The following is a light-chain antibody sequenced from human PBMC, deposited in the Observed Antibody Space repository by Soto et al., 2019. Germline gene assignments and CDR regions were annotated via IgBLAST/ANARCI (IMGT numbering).Light chain of an antibody. V-gene: IGKV1-5*03. J-gene: IGKJ1*01. CDR2: KAS. CDR3: QQYNSYWA. CDR1: QSINSW. Sequence: DIQMTQSPSTLSASVGDRVTITCRASQSINSWLAWYQQKPGKAPNLLIYKASSLESGVPSRFSGSGSGTEFTLTITSLQPDDFAIYYYQQYNSYWAFGQGTKV.